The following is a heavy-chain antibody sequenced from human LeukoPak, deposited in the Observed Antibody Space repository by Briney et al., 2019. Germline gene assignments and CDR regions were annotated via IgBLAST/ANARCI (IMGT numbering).Heavy chain of an antibody. V-gene: IGHV3-9*01. Sequence: GGSLRLSCAASGFTFDDYAMHWVRQAPGKGLEWVAGISWSSGNTGYADSVKGRFTISRDNAENSLHLQMNSLRTEDTAVYFCARDAWRRAFNYGMDVWGQGTTVAVSS. CDR3: ARDAWRRAFNYGMDV. CDR1: GFTFDDYA. CDR2: ISWSSGNT. D-gene: IGHD5-12*01. J-gene: IGHJ6*02.